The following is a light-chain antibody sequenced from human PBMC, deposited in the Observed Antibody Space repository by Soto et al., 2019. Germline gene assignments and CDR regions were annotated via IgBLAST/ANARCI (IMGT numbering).Light chain of an antibody. CDR3: QQYNNWPWT. CDR1: QSISDT. J-gene: IGKJ1*01. Sequence: EIVMTQSTATLSVSPGGRATLSCRASQSISDTLAWYQQKPGQAPRLLIHGASTRATGFPARFSGSGSGTDFNLTISSLQSEDCAVYYCQQYNNWPWTFGQGTKVEIK. CDR2: GAS. V-gene: IGKV3-15*01.